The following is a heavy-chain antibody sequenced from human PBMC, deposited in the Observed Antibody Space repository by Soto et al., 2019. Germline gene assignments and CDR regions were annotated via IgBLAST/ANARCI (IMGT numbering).Heavy chain of an antibody. J-gene: IGHJ5*02. CDR2: INHSGST. CDR1: GGSFSGYY. Sequence: ASETLSLTCAVYGGSFSGYYWSWIRQPPGKGLEWIGEINHSGSTNYNPSLKSRVTISVDTPKNQFSLKLSSVTAADTAVYYCARGGGIAARRWFDPWGQGTLVTVSS. D-gene: IGHD6-6*01. V-gene: IGHV4-34*01. CDR3: ARGGGIAARRWFDP.